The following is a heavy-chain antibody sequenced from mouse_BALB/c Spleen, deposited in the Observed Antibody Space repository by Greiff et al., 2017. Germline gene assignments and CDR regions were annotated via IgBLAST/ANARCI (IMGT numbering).Heavy chain of an antibody. D-gene: IGHD1-1*01. V-gene: IGHV5-4*02. CDR3: ARDRGLYDYAMDY. CDR1: GFTFSDYY. Sequence: EVMLVESGGGLVKPGGSLKLSCAASGFTFSDYYMYWVRQTPEKRLEWVATISDGGSYTYYPDSVKGRFTISRDNAKNNLYLQMSSLKSEDTAMYYCARDRGLYDYAMDYWGQGTSVTVSS. CDR2: ISDGGSYT. J-gene: IGHJ4*01.